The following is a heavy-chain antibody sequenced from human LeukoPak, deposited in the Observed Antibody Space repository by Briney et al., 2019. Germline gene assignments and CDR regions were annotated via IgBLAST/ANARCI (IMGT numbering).Heavy chain of an antibody. CDR1: GGSFSGYY. D-gene: IGHD1-26*01. V-gene: IGHV4-34*01. CDR2: INHSGST. J-gene: IGHJ4*02. Sequence: SETLSLTCAVYGGSFSGYYWSWIRQPPGKGLEWIGEINHSGSTNYNPSLKSRVTISVDTSKNQFSLKLSSVTAADTAVYYCAREAYSGSYGYDYWGQGTLVTVSS. CDR3: AREAYSGSYGYDY.